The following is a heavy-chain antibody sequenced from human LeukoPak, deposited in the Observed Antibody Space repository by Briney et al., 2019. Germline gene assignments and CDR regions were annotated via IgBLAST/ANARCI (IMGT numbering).Heavy chain of an antibody. Sequence: KPSETLSLTCTVSGGSISSYYWSWIRQPPGKGLEWIGYIYYSGSTNYNPSLKSRVTISVDTSKHQFSLKLSSVTAADTAVYYCARSQGIAVASDAFDIWGQGTMVTVSS. V-gene: IGHV4-59*08. CDR3: ARSQGIAVASDAFDI. D-gene: IGHD6-19*01. J-gene: IGHJ3*02. CDR2: IYYSGST. CDR1: GGSISSYY.